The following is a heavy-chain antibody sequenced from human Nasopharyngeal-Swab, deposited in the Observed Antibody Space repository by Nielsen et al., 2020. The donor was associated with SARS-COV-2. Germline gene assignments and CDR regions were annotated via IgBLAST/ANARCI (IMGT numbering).Heavy chain of an antibody. V-gene: IGHV4-59*01. Sequence: SKTLSPTCTVSGGPISSYYWSWIRQPPGKGLEWIWYIYYSGSTNYNPSLKSRVTISVDTSKNQFSLKLSSVTAADTAVYYCARSVATRLGWYFDLWGRGTLVTVSS. CDR1: GGPISSYY. J-gene: IGHJ2*01. CDR3: ARSVATRLGWYFDL. D-gene: IGHD4-23*01. CDR2: IYYSGST.